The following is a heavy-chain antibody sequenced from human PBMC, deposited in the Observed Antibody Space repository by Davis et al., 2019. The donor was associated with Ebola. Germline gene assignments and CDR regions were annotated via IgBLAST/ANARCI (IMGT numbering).Heavy chain of an antibody. CDR1: GFTFTSSA. CDR2: IVVGSGNT. J-gene: IGHJ5*02. Sequence: SVKVSCKASGFTFTSSAMQWVRQARGQRLEWIGWIVVGSGNTNYAQKFQGRVTITADKSTSTAYMELRSLRSDDTAVYYCARDLVVGAFDPWGQGTLVTVSS. CDR3: ARDLVVGAFDP. D-gene: IGHD2-15*01. V-gene: IGHV1-58*02.